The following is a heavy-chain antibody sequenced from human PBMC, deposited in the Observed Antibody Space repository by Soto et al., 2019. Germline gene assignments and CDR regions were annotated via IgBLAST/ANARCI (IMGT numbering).Heavy chain of an antibody. D-gene: IGHD5-18*01. CDR1: GGSSSSYY. J-gene: IGHJ4*02. V-gene: IGHV4-59*01. Sequence: PSETLSLTCTVSGGSSSSYYRNWIRQPPGKGLEWVGYIYYSGSTNYNPSLKSRVTISVDTSKNQFSLKLISVTAADTAVYYCAGYSFGFGYFFDYWGPGTLVTVSS. CDR3: AGYSFGFGYFFDY. CDR2: IYYSGST.